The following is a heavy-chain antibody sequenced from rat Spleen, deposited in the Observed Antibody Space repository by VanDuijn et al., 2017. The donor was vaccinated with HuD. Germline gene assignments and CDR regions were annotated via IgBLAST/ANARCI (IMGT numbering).Heavy chain of an antibody. CDR3: ATDEGSSEYYFDY. CDR2: ISPSGGST. J-gene: IGHJ2*01. CDR1: GFSLTTYN. D-gene: IGHD1-11*01. Sequence: VQLKETGPDLVQLTQTLSITCTVSGFSLTTYNVHWVRQPPGKGLEWVASISPSGGSTYYRDSVKGRFTVSRDNAKSTLYLQMDRLSSEDTATYYCATDEGSSEYYFDYWGQGVMVTVSS. V-gene: IGHV5-19*01.